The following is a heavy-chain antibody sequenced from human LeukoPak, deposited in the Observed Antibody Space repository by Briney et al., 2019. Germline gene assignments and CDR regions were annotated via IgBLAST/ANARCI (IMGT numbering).Heavy chain of an antibody. CDR3: AKDREGHIVVVPAADYGMDV. Sequence: PGGSLRLSCAASGFTFSSYAMSWVRQAPGKGLEWVSAISGSGGSTYYADSVKGRSTISRDNPKNTLYLQMNSLRAEDTAVYYCAKDREGHIVVVPAADYGMDVWGQGTTVTVSS. J-gene: IGHJ6*02. CDR2: ISGSGGST. V-gene: IGHV3-23*01. CDR1: GFTFSSYA. D-gene: IGHD2-2*01.